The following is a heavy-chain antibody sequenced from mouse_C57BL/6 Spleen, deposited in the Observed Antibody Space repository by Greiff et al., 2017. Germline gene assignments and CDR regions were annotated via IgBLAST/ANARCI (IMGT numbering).Heavy chain of an antibody. CDR1: GYSITSGNY. V-gene: IGHV3-6*01. CDR2: ISYDGSN. CDR3: AREDYYGSTYFDF. J-gene: IGHJ2*01. Sequence: DVQLQESGPGLVKPSQSLSLTCSVTGYSITSGNYWNWIRQFPGNKLELMGYISYDGSNNYNPSIKNRISITRDTTKSQLFLKLNSVTTEDTATVYCAREDYYGSTYFDFWGQGTTLTVSS. D-gene: IGHD1-1*01.